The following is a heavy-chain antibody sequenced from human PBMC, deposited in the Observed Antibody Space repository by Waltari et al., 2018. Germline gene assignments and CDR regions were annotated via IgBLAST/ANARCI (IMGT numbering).Heavy chain of an antibody. V-gene: IGHV3-23*01. D-gene: IGHD3-3*01. J-gene: IGHJ6*02. Sequence: EVQLLESGGGLVQPGGSLRLSCAASGFTFSSYAMSWVRQAPGKGLEWVSAISGRGGSTYYADSVKGRFTISRDNSKNTLYLQMNSLRAEDTAVYYCAKDNYDFWSGSPISLYYYYGMDVWGQGTTVTVSS. CDR3: AKDNYDFWSGSPISLYYYYGMDV. CDR1: GFTFSSYA. CDR2: ISGRGGST.